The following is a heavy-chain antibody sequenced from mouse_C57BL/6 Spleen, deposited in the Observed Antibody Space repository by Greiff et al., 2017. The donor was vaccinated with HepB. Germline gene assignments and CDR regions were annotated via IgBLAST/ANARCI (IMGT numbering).Heavy chain of an antibody. V-gene: IGHV2-2*01. CDR3: ARHYYGSSYLDY. Sequence: QVQLQQSGPGLVQPSQSLSITCTVSGFSLTSYGVHWVRQSPGKGLEWLGVIWSGGSTVYNAAFISRLSISKDNSKSQVFFKMNSLQADDTAIYYCARHYYGSSYLDYWGQGTSVTVSS. J-gene: IGHJ4*01. CDR2: IWSGGST. D-gene: IGHD1-1*01. CDR1: GFSLTSYG.